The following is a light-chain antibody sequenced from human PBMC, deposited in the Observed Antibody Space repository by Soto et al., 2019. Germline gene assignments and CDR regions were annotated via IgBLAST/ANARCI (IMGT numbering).Light chain of an antibody. CDR3: QQRSNWIT. CDR2: DAS. J-gene: IGKJ5*01. CDR1: QSVSSY. V-gene: IGKV3-11*01. Sequence: EIVLTQSPGTLFLSPGEKATLSCRASQSVSSYLAWYQQRPGQALRLLIYDASIRATGIPARFSGSGSGTDFTLTISSLEPEDFAVYYCQQRSNWITFGQGTRLEIK.